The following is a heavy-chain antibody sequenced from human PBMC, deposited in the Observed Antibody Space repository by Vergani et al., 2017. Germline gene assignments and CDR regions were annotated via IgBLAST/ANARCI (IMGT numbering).Heavy chain of an antibody. CDR1: GFSFSSHA. D-gene: IGHD3-10*01. J-gene: IGHJ6*03. CDR3: AKGGSVTSGSLQYNFYMDV. Sequence: QVQLAESGGGRVQPGRSLRLSCAASGFSFSSHAIHWVRQAPGKGLEWVAVISKDGSKKYYADSVKGRFTISRDNSKNTLDLQMNSLRTQDTAVYYCAKGGSVTSGSLQYNFYMDVWGKGTTVTVS. V-gene: IGHV3-30*18. CDR2: ISKDGSKK.